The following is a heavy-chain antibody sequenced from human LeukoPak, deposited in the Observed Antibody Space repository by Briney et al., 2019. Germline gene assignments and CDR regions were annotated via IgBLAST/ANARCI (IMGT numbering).Heavy chain of an antibody. CDR1: GFTFSSYW. V-gene: IGHV3-7*03. CDR2: IKQDGSEK. CDR3: ARPLGKGQDY. Sequence: LSGGSLRLSCATSGFTFSSYWMTWVRQAPGKGLEWVANIKQDGSEKYYVDSVKGRFTISRDNPKNSLYLQMNSLRAEDTAVYYCARPLGKGQDYWGQGTLVTVSS. J-gene: IGHJ4*02. D-gene: IGHD7-27*01.